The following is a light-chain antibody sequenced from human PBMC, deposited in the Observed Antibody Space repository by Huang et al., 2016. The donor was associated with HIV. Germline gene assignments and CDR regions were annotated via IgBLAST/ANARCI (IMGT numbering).Light chain of an antibody. J-gene: IGKJ1*01. CDR1: QDIKNY. V-gene: IGKV1-27*01. Sequence: DIQLTQYPSSLSASVGDRVTITCRASQDIKNYLAWYQQKAGQGPKLLIYAASSVQSGVPSRFSGRGSGTDFTLSIISLQPEDVAIYYCQRYDSVPRTFGQGTKVDIK. CDR2: AAS. CDR3: QRYDSVPRT.